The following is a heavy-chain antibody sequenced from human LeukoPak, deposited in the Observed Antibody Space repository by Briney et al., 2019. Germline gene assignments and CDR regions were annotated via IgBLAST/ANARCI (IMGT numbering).Heavy chain of an antibody. J-gene: IGHJ4*02. CDR2: IRYDGSKK. V-gene: IGHV3-30*02. Sequence: GGSLRLSCAASGFTFSDYGMHWVRQAPGKGLEWVTFIRYDGSKKYYADSVKGRFTFSRDNSKNMLYLQMNSLRADDTAIYYCVKGRDFYFDSWGQGTLVTVSS. CDR3: VKGRDFYFDS. CDR1: GFTFSDYG. D-gene: IGHD3/OR15-3a*01.